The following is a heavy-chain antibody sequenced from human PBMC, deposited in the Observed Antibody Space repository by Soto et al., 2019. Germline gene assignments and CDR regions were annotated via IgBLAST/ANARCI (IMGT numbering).Heavy chain of an antibody. D-gene: IGHD5-18*01. V-gene: IGHV3-33*01. CDR1: GFTFSSYG. CDR3: ARSNSDPTGGYSSYFDF. J-gene: IGHJ4*02. Sequence: QVQLVESGGGVVQPGRSLRLSCAASGFTFSSYGMHWVRQAPGKGLGGGAGIWYDGSNKYYADSVKGRFTISKENSKNTLYLQMNSLRAEDTAVYYCARSNSDPTGGYSSYFDFWGQGNLVTVSS. CDR2: IWYDGSNK.